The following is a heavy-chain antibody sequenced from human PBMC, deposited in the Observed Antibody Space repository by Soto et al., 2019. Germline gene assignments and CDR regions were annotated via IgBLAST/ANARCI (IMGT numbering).Heavy chain of an antibody. D-gene: IGHD6-6*01. Sequence: PGGSLRLSCTTSGFTFGDYAMSWFRQAPGKGLEWIGYIRSNTYGGTTEYAASVKGRFTISRDDSKRVAHLQMNSLETEATAVYLCARRKYLDYWGQGTLVTVSS. J-gene: IGHJ4*02. CDR2: IRSNTYGGTT. V-gene: IGHV3-49*03. CDR3: ARRKYLDY. CDR1: GFTFGDYA.